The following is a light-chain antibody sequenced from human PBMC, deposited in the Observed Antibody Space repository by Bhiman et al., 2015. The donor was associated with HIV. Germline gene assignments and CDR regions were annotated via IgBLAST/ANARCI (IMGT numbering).Light chain of an antibody. V-gene: IGLV1-47*01. CDR2: KNN. J-gene: IGLJ1*01. CDR1: SSNVGRNY. CDR3: SSYAHSYTSL. Sequence: QLVLTQTPSASGAPGQGVTISCSGSSSNVGRNYVYWYQQLPGTTPKLLIYKNNQRPSGVPDRFSGSKSGNTASLIISGLQAEDEADYYCSSYAHSYTSLFGGGTKVTVL.